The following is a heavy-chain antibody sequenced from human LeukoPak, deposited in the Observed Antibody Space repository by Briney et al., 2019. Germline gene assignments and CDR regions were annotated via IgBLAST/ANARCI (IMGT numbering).Heavy chain of an antibody. CDR3: ARLPTFYYDSSGYHYDY. CDR1: GFTFNNYA. D-gene: IGHD3-22*01. CDR2: TAGSGISK. V-gene: IGHV3-23*01. J-gene: IGHJ4*02. Sequence: GGSLRLSCVASGFTFNNYAMSWVRQAPGRGLEWASSTAGSGISKDYADSVKGRFTISKDKSKNTLYLQMDNLRAEDTGVYFRARLPTFYYDSSGYHYDYWGQGTLVTASS.